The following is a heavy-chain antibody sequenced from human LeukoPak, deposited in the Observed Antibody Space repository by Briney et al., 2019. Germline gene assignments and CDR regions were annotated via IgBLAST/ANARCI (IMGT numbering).Heavy chain of an antibody. V-gene: IGHV3-74*01. CDR1: GFTFSSSW. D-gene: IGHD4-11*01. CDR3: ARGLVPGFLDY. Sequence: PGGSLRLSCAASGFTFSSSWMYWVRHAPGKGLVWVSRINSDESITTYADSVKGRFTISRDNAKNTLYLQVNSLRAEDTAVYYCARGLVPGFLDYWGQGTPVTVSS. J-gene: IGHJ4*02. CDR2: INSDESIT.